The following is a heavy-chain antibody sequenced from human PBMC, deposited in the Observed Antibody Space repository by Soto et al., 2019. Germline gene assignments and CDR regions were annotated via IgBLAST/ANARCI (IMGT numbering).Heavy chain of an antibody. CDR2: IWFDGSDK. J-gene: IGHJ3*02. V-gene: IGHV3-33*01. Sequence: PGGSLRLSCAASGFTFSSYGMHWVRQAPGKGLEWVALIWFDGSDKYYTDSVKGRFTISRDNSKSTLYLQMNSLRAVDTAVYYCARLYCSSTSCYSVGAFDIRGQGTMVTVSS. CDR3: ARLYCSSTSCYSVGAFDI. CDR1: GFTFSSYG. D-gene: IGHD2-2*01.